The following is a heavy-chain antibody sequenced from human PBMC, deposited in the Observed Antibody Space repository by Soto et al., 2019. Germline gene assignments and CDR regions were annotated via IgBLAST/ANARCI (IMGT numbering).Heavy chain of an antibody. D-gene: IGHD2-15*01. CDR2: IHAGNGNT. CDR1: GYPFTRFA. Sequence: GASVKVSCKASGYPFTRFAMHWVRQAPGQRLEWMGWIHAGNGNTKYSQKFQDRVTFTRDTSASTGYMELSSLRSEDTAVYYCARPCTGGTCFHLDYWGQGTQVTVS. CDR3: ARPCTGGTCFHLDY. J-gene: IGHJ4*02. V-gene: IGHV1-3*01.